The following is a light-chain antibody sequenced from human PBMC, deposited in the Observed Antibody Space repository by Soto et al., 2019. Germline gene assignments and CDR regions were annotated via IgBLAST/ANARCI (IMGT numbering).Light chain of an antibody. Sequence: EIVLTQSPGTLSLSPGERATLSCRASQSVNSSYLAWYQQKPGQAPRLLIYGASSRATGIPDRFSGSGSGTDFTLTISRLEPEDVAVYYCQQYRTVGQGTKVEIK. CDR3: QQYRT. J-gene: IGKJ1*01. CDR2: GAS. V-gene: IGKV3-20*01. CDR1: QSVNSSY.